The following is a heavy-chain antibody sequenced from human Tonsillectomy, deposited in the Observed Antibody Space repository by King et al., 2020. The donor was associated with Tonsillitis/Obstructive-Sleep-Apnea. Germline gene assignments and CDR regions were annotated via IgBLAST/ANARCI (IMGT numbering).Heavy chain of an antibody. D-gene: IGHD2-2*02. J-gene: IGHJ6*03. CDR3: ASLVVPAAILREVDYYYMDV. Sequence: QLQESGPGLVKPSETLSLTCTVSGGSISSSSYYWVWIRQPPGKVLEWIGSIYYSGSIYYNPSLKSPVTISVDTSKNQFSLKLSSVTAADTAVYYCASLVVPAAILREVDYYYMDVWGKGTTVTVSS. CDR2: IYYSGSI. CDR1: GGSISSSSYY. V-gene: IGHV4-39*01.